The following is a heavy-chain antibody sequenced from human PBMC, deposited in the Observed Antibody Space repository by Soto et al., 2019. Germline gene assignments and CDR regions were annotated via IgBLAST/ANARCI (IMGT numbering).Heavy chain of an antibody. Sequence: QVQLVQSGAEVKKPGASVKVSCKATGYTYTSYGVSRVREAPGQGLEWMGWISAYNGNTNYAQKLQGRVTMTTDTSTSTAYMELRSLRSDDTAVYYCASSLLVGYGLEGESDWGQGTLVTVCS. V-gene: IGHV1-18*01. CDR3: ASSLLVGYGLEGESD. CDR1: GYTYTSYG. CDR2: ISAYNGNT. D-gene: IGHD5-18*01. J-gene: IGHJ4*02.